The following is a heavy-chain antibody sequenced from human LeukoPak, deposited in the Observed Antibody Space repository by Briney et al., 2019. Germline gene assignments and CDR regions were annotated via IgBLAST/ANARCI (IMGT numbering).Heavy chain of an antibody. V-gene: IGHV3-23*01. CDR2: ISGRGIST. J-gene: IGHJ4*02. CDR1: GFSFGIYD. D-gene: IGHD2/OR15-2a*01. CDR3: AKVPRGTTYYFDY. Sequence: PGGSLRLSCAASGFSFGIYDMSWVRQAPGKGLEWVSRISGRGISTAYADSVKGRFTISRDNSKNTLFLQMNSLRAEDTAVYYCAKVPRGTTYYFDYWGQGTLVTVSS.